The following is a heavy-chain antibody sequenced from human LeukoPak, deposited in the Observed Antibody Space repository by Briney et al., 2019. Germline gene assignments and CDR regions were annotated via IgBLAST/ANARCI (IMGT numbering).Heavy chain of an antibody. Sequence: SETLSLTCAVYGGSFSGYYWSWIRQPPGKGLEWIGEINHSGGTNYNPSLKSRVTISVDTSKNQFSLKLSSVTAADTAVYYCAREINYDSSGYPSAFDYWGQGTLVTVSS. CDR1: GGSFSGYY. D-gene: IGHD3-22*01. V-gene: IGHV4-34*01. CDR2: INHSGGT. J-gene: IGHJ4*02. CDR3: AREINYDSSGYPSAFDY.